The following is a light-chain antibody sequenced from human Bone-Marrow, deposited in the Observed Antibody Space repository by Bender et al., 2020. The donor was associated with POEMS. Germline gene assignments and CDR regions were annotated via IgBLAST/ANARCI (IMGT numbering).Light chain of an antibody. CDR2: EVS. CDR3: CSYARSSTWV. CDR1: SSDIGSYNR. Sequence: QSALTQPPSVSGSPGQSVMISCTGSSSDIGSYNRVSWYQQPPGTAPKLIIYEVSHRPSGVPDRFSGSKSGNTASLTISGLQADDEADYYCCSYARSSTWVFGGGTALTVL. J-gene: IGLJ3*02. V-gene: IGLV2-18*02.